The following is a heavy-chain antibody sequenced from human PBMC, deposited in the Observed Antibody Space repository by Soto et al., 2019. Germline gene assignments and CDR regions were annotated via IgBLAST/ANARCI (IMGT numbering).Heavy chain of an antibody. D-gene: IGHD5-12*01. CDR1: GFTFSRYW. Sequence: GGSLRLSCAASGFTFSRYWMHWVRQVPGKGLVWVSRINSDGSSTSYADSVKGRFTISRDNAKNTLYLQMNSLRAEDTAVYYCATDSGYDPPNPHYWGQGTLVTVSS. CDR2: INSDGSST. J-gene: IGHJ4*02. CDR3: ATDSGYDPPNPHY. V-gene: IGHV3-74*01.